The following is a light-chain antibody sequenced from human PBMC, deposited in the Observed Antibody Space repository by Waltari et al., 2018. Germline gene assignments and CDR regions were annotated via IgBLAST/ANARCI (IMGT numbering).Light chain of an antibody. CDR1: QSIYRY. CDR2: DAS. V-gene: IGKV3-11*01. Sequence: DIVLTQSPATLSLSPGHSATLYCGARQSIYRYLAWYQQKPDQAPMLLIYDASNRAAGIPARFSGSRSGTDFTLTISSLEPGDFGVYYCQQRSRWPMTFGQGTKLEIK. CDR3: QQRSRWPMT. J-gene: IGKJ2*01.